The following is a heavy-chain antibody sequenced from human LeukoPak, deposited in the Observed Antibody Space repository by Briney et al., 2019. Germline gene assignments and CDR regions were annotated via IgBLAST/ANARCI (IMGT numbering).Heavy chain of an antibody. CDR3: ARGPYSYDSSGAFDI. D-gene: IGHD3-22*01. J-gene: IGHJ3*02. CDR2: ISSSGST. V-gene: IGHV4-61*02. Sequence: SETLSLTCTVSGDSISSGDYYWSWIRQPAGRGLEWIGRISSSGSTNYNPSLKSRVTISVDTSKNQFSLKLSSVTAADTAVYFCARGPYSYDSSGAFDIWGQGTMVTVSS. CDR1: GDSISSGDYY.